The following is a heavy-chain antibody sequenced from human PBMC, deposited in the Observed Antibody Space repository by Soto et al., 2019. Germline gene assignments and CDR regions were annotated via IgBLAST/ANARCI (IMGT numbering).Heavy chain of an antibody. CDR3: ASMYYYDSSGYPDYYYYGMDV. D-gene: IGHD3-22*01. Sequence: SETLSLTCTVSGGSISSGDYYWSWIRQPPGKGLEWIGYIYYSGSTYYNPSLKSRVTISVDTSKNQFSLKLSSVTAADTAVYYCASMYYYDSSGYPDYYYYGMDVWGQGTTVTVSS. J-gene: IGHJ6*02. V-gene: IGHV4-30-4*01. CDR2: IYYSGST. CDR1: GGSISSGDYY.